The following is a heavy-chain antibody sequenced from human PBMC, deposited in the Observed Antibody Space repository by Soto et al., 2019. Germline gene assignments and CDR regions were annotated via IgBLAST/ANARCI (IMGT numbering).Heavy chain of an antibody. J-gene: IGHJ4*02. CDR2: INPKSGGT. D-gene: IGHD5-12*01. CDR3: AKANSGDDDEFDA. CDR1: GYTFTGYY. V-gene: IGHV1-2*02. Sequence: DSVQVSCKASGYTFTGYYMHWVRQAPGQGLEWMGWINPKSGGTDYAQKFQGRVTMTRDTSSRSAYMELSSLRSDDTAVYYCAKANSGDDDEFDAWGQRTQVTVFS.